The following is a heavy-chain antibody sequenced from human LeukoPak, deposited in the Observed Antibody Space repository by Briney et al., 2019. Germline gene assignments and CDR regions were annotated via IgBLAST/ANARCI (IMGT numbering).Heavy chain of an antibody. V-gene: IGHV1-2*02. J-gene: IGHJ5*02. CDR2: INPNSGGT. CDR1: GYTFTGYY. D-gene: IGHD2-15*01. Sequence: ASVKVSCKASGYTFTGYYIHWVRQAPGQGLEWMGWINPNSGGTIYAQKFQGRVTMTRDTSISSAYMELSRLRSDDTAVYYCARGRALYCSGGSCYGFDPWGQGTLVTVSS. CDR3: ARGRALYCSGGSCYGFDP.